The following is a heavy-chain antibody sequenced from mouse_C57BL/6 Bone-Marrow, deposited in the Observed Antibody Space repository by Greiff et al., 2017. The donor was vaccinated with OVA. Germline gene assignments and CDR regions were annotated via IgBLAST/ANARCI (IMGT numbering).Heavy chain of an antibody. Sequence: EVQRVESGPELVKPGASVKIPCKASGYTFTDYNMDWVKQGHGKSLEWIGDINPNNGGTIYNQKFKGQATLTVDKSSSTAYMELRSLTSEDTAVYYCARGDYPWFAYWGQGTLVTVSA. CDR2: INPNNGGT. J-gene: IGHJ3*01. CDR3: ARGDYPWFAY. CDR1: GYTFTDYN. D-gene: IGHD2-4*01. V-gene: IGHV1-18*01.